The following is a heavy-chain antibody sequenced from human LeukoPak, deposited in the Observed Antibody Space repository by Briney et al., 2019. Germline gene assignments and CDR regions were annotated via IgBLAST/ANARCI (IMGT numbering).Heavy chain of an antibody. Sequence: GRSLRLSCAASGFTFSSYGMHWVRQAPGKGPEWVAVISYDGSNKYYADSVKGRFTISRDNSKNTLYLQMNSLRAEDTAVYYCARSAGRGYSYGYDYWGQGTLVTVSS. V-gene: IGHV3-30*03. CDR2: ISYDGSNK. J-gene: IGHJ4*02. CDR3: ARSAGRGYSYGYDY. D-gene: IGHD5-18*01. CDR1: GFTFSSYG.